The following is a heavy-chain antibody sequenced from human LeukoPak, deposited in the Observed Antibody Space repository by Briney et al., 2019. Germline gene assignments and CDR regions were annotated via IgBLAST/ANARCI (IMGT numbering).Heavy chain of an antibody. V-gene: IGHV4-39*01. CDR3: RTYDSSGYYSFDI. CDR1: GGSISSSSYY. CDR2: INYSGST. Sequence: SETLSLTCTVSGGSISSSSYYWGWIRQPPGKGLEWIGSINYSGSTYSNPSLKSRVTLSVDTSKYHFSLKLSSVTAAATAVYYCRTYDSSGYYSFDIWGQGTMVTVSS. J-gene: IGHJ3*02. D-gene: IGHD3-22*01.